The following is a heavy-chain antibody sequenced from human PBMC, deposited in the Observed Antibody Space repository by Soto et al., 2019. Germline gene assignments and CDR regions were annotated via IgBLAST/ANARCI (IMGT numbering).Heavy chain of an antibody. V-gene: IGHV3-23*01. J-gene: IGHJ5*02. CDR2: VSGSGTS. Sequence: EVQLLESGGGLVQPGGSLRLSCAASGFDFSESAMTWVRQAPGKGLEWLSSVSGSGTSYYADSVRGRFTISRDNSKNTLFQKRNTWRAEDTAAYYWAKGDGQFYANYFVPWGQGTLVTVPS. D-gene: IGHD3-16*01. CDR3: AKGDGQFYANYFVP. CDR1: GFDFSESA.